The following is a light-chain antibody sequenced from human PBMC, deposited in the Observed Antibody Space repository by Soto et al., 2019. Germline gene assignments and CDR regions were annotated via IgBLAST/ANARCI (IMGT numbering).Light chain of an antibody. CDR2: DAS. J-gene: IGKJ1*01. CDR3: QQYKDDAWT. V-gene: IGKV1-5*01. CDR1: QRIDRY. Sequence: DIQLTQSPSTLSASVGDRVTITCRASQRIDRYLAWYQQKPGKAPKLLVYDASTLEGGVPSRFSGSGSATEFILIISSRQPDDFATYYCQQYKDDAWTFGQGTRVEIK.